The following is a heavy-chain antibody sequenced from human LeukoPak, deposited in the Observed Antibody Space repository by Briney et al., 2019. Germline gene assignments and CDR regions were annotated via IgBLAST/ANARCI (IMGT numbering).Heavy chain of an antibody. CDR2: IYHSGST. V-gene: IGHV4-38-2*01. J-gene: IGHJ4*02. Sequence: SETLSLTCAVSGYSNSSGYYWGWIRQPPGTGLEWIGSIYHSGSTYYNPSLKSRVTISVDTSKNQFSLKLSSVTAADTAVYYCARGISSMIGNSNYFDYWGQGTLVTVSS. CDR3: ARGISSMIGNSNYFDY. D-gene: IGHD3-10*02. CDR1: GYSNSSGYY.